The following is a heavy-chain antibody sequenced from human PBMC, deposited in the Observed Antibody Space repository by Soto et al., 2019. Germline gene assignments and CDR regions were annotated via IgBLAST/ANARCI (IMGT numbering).Heavy chain of an antibody. CDR2: SYWDDDK. CDR3: AHSFSEQWLYYNWFDS. J-gene: IGHJ5*01. Sequence: QITLKESGPTLVKPTQTLTLTCTFSGFSLSTSGVGVGWIRQPPGKALEWLALSYWDDDKRYSPSLKSRLTITKDTSKNQVVLTMTNMDPVHTATYYCAHSFSEQWLYYNWFDSWGQGTLVTLSS. CDR1: GFSLSTSGVG. D-gene: IGHD6-19*01. V-gene: IGHV2-5*02.